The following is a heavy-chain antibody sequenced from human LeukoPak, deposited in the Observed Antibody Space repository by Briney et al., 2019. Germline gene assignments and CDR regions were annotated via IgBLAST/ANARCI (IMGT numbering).Heavy chain of an antibody. CDR2: ISSSSSTI. CDR1: GFTFSSYS. Sequence: GSPRLSCAASGFTFSSYSMNWGRQAPGEGPGWGSYISSSSSTIYYADSVKGRFTISRDNAKNSLYLQMNSLRAEDTAVYYCARDRDSSGYSGPFDYWGQGTLVTVSS. D-gene: IGHD3-22*01. V-gene: IGHV3-48*04. J-gene: IGHJ4*02. CDR3: ARDRDSSGYSGPFDY.